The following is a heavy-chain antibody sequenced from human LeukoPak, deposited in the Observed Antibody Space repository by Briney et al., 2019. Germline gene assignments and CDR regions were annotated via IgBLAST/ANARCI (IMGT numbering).Heavy chain of an antibody. CDR1: GFIFDTYD. Sequence: GGSLRLSCGASGFIFDTYDMHWVRQAPGKGLEWVAFIRSDGYHTYYADSVKGRFTITRDNSKNTLYLQMNSLRLEDMAVYYCAKPSGSGVDYWGQGTRVTVSS. D-gene: IGHD1-26*01. CDR2: IRSDGYHT. V-gene: IGHV3-30*02. J-gene: IGHJ4*02. CDR3: AKPSGSGVDY.